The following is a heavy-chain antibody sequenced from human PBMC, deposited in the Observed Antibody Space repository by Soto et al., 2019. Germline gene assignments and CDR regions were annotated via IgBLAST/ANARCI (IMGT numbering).Heavy chain of an antibody. CDR2: IYYSGST. CDR1: GGSISSGDYY. V-gene: IGHV4-30-4*01. J-gene: IGHJ5*02. D-gene: IGHD3-9*01. Sequence: SETLSLTCTVSGGSISSGDYYWSWIRQPPGKGLEWIGYIYYSGSTYYNPSLKSRVTISVDTSKNQFSLKLSSVTAADTAVYYCARDAPDILTGYCGRGWFDPWGQGTLVTVSS. CDR3: ARDAPDILTGYCGRGWFDP.